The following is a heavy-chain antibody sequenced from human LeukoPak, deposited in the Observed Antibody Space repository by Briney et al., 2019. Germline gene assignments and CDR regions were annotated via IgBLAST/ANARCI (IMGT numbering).Heavy chain of an antibody. Sequence: PSETLSLTCAVYGGSFSGYYWSWIRQPAGKGLEWIGRIYTSGSTNYNPSLKSRVTMSVDTSKNQFSLKLSSVTAADTAVYYCARGAYYYGSGKIFDYWGQGTLVTVSS. CDR2: IYTSGST. CDR1: GGSFSGYY. CDR3: ARGAYYYGSGKIFDY. V-gene: IGHV4-59*10. D-gene: IGHD3-10*01. J-gene: IGHJ4*02.